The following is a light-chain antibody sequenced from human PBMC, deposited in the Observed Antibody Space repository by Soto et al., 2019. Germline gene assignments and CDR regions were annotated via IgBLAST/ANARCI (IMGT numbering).Light chain of an antibody. J-gene: IGLJ3*02. Sequence: QSVLTQPPSASGTPGQRVTISCSGSSSIIGSNTVNWYQQFPGTAPKLLMYSNNQRPSGVPDRFSGSKSGTSDSLAISGLQSEDEADYYCAAWDDSLNGPVFGGGTKLTVL. CDR1: SSIIGSNT. CDR2: SNN. CDR3: AAWDDSLNGPV. V-gene: IGLV1-44*01.